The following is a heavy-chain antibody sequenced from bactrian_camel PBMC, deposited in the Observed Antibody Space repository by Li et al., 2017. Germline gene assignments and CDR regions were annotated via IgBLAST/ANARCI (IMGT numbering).Heavy chain of an antibody. D-gene: IGHD2*01. Sequence: LSCAVSGFTYSSYCMGWFRQAPGKEREWVAHIGSDTRTGYSDSVKGRFTISHDSAKNIPYLQMNSLKPEDTAMYYCASGWCAGGRCPRLDARDYTVWGQGTQVTVS. CDR1: GFTYSSYC. V-gene: IGHV3S57*01. J-gene: IGHJ4*01. CDR3: ASGWCAGGRCPRLDARDYTV. CDR2: IGSDTRT.